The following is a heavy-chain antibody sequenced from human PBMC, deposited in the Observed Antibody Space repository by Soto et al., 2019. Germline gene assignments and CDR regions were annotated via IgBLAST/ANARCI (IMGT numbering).Heavy chain of an antibody. V-gene: IGHV4-59*11. CDR2: IFYSGSTTY. Sequence: QVQLQESGPGLVKPSDTLSLTCTVSGGSISGHYWIWIRQPPGEGMEWIGYIFYSGSTTYNNNPPLKSRVTISVDTSKNQFSLRLSSVTAADTAVYYCARVGSSGWSPDYWGQGTLVTVSS. CDR3: ARVGSSGWSPDY. J-gene: IGHJ4*02. D-gene: IGHD6-19*01. CDR1: GGSISGHY.